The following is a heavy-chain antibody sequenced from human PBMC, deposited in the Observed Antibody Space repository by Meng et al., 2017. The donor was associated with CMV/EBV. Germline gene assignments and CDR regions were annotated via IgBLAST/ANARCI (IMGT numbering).Heavy chain of an antibody. Sequence: ASVKVSCKASGYTFTSYDINWVRQATGQGREWMGWMNPNSGNTGYAQKFQGRVTITRNTSISTAYMELSSLRSEDKAVYYCARVRNWNPGFDPWGQGTLVTVSS. CDR3: ARVRNWNPGFDP. CDR1: GYTFTSYD. J-gene: IGHJ5*02. V-gene: IGHV1-8*03. CDR2: MNPNSGNT. D-gene: IGHD1-20*01.